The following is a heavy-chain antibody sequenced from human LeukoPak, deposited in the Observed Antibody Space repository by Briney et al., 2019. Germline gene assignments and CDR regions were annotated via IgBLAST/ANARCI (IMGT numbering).Heavy chain of an antibody. CDR1: GFAFSSYW. CDR3: AREAVIVVPSIDY. CDR2: IKQDGSDK. D-gene: IGHD3-22*01. Sequence: PGGSLRLSCAASGFAFSSYWMSWVRQAPGKGLEWVANIKQDGSDKYYVESVKGRFTISRDNAKNSLYLQMNSLRAEDTAVYYCAREAVIVVPSIDYWGQGTLVTVSS. J-gene: IGHJ4*02. V-gene: IGHV3-7*01.